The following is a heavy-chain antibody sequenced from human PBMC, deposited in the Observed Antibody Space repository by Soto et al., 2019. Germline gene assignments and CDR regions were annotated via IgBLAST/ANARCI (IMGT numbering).Heavy chain of an antibody. Sequence: EVQLLESGGGLVQPGGSLRLSCAASGFTFRSYAMSWVRLAPGKGLEWVSAISGSGGRTYYAEAVKGRFPISRDKSKNALYLQMNILRAEDTAVYYWAKDEAVWGQGTLVTFSS. CDR3: AKDEAV. CDR1: GFTFRSYA. V-gene: IGHV3-23*01. J-gene: IGHJ4*02. CDR2: ISGSGGRT.